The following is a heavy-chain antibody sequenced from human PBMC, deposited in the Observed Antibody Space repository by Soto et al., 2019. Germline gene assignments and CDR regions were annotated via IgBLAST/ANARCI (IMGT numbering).Heavy chain of an antibody. CDR1: VFTFSSYA. V-gene: IGHV3-23*01. CDR2: ISGSGGST. D-gene: IGHD3-22*01. CDR3: AKDRYDTSRHAFDI. J-gene: IGHJ3*02. Sequence: WGSLRISCASSVFTFSSYAMSWVRQAPGKGLEWVSAISGSGGSTYYADSVKGRFTISRDNSKNTLYLQMNSLRAEDTAVYYCAKDRYDTSRHAFDIWGQGTLVTVSS.